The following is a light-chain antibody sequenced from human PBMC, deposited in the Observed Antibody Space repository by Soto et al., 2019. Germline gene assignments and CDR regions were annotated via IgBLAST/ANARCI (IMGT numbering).Light chain of an antibody. CDR1: SSDVGGYNY. Sequence: QSALTQPASVSGSPGQSITISCTGTSSDVGGYNYVSWYQQHPGKAPQLMIYDVSNRPSGVSNRFSGSKSGNTASLTISGLQAEDEADYYCSSYTSSSTVVFGGGTKLT. CDR2: DVS. J-gene: IGLJ2*01. CDR3: SSYTSSSTVV. V-gene: IGLV2-14*01.